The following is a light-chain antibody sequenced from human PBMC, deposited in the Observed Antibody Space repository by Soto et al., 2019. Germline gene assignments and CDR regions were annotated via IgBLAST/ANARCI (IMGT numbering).Light chain of an antibody. V-gene: IGKV1-33*01. CDR1: QDISNY. CDR3: QQYDNLPT. J-gene: IGKJ5*01. Sequence: DIQMTQSPSSLSASVGDRVTITCQASQDISNYLNWYQQKPGKAPKLLIYDASNLETEVPSRFSGSGSGTDFSFTISSLQPEDIATYYCQQYDNLPTFGQGTRLEI. CDR2: DAS.